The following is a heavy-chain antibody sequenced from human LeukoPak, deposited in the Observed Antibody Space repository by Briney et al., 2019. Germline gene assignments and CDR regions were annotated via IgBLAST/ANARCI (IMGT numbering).Heavy chain of an antibody. CDR3: AREQSSHYYDSSGYPGSYYGMDV. V-gene: IGHV4-61*02. CDR1: GGSINSGSYY. CDR2: IYTSGST. J-gene: IGHJ6*02. D-gene: IGHD3-22*01. Sequence: PSETLSLTWTVSGGSINSGSYYWSWIRQPARKGLEWIGRIYTSGSTNYNPSLKSRVTISVDTSKNQYSLKLSSVTAADTAVYYCAREQSSHYYDSSGYPGSYYGMDVWGQGTTVTVSS.